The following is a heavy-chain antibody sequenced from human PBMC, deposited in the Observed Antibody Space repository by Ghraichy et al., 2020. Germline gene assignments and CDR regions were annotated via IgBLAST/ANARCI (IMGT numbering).Heavy chain of an antibody. CDR2: IYYSGST. D-gene: IGHD3-3*01. J-gene: IGHJ4*02. CDR1: GGSISSYY. V-gene: IGHV4-59*08. CDR3: SRLDKYYDFWSGYRYYFDY. Sequence: SETLSLTCTVSGGSISSYYWSWIRQPPGKGLEWIGYIYYSGSTNYNPYLKSRVTISVDTSKNQFSLKLSSVTAADTAVYYCSRLDKYYDFWSGYRYYFDYWGQVTLVTVSS.